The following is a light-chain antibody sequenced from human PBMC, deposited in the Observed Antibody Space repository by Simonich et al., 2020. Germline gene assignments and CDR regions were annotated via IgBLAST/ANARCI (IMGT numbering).Light chain of an antibody. CDR3: QQLNSYPF. J-gene: IGKJ3*01. Sequence: DIQLTQSPSFLSASVGNRVTITCRASQGISSYLAWYKQKPGKDPKLLIYAASTLQSGVPSMFSGSGSGTEFTLTISSLQPEDFATYYCQQLNSYPFFGPGTKVDIK. CDR1: QGISSY. V-gene: IGKV1-9*01. CDR2: AAS.